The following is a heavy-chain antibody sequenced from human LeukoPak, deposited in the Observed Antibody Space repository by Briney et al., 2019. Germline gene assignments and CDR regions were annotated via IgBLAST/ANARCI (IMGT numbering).Heavy chain of an antibody. Sequence: GRSLRLSCAASGFTFTTHWFHWVRHAPGKGLVWVSRINTDGTTTNYADSVKGRFPISRDSTKSTLYLQMNSLRAEDTAVYYCVRSFSGPADYWGQGTQVTVSS. V-gene: IGHV3-74*01. CDR2: INTDGTTT. CDR3: VRSFSGPADY. CDR1: GFTFTTHW. J-gene: IGHJ4*02. D-gene: IGHD3-10*01.